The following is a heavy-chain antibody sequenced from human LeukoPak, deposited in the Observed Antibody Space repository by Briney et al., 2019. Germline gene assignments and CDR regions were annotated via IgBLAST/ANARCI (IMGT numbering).Heavy chain of an antibody. V-gene: IGHV3-33*01. CDR2: IWYDGRTK. CDR1: GFIFSNYG. CDR3: ARSETTVTYFDY. D-gene: IGHD4-17*01. J-gene: IGHJ4*02. Sequence: GGSLRLSCEVSGFIFSNYGMHWVRQAPGKGLEWVALIWYDGRTKFHADSVKGRFTISRDNSANILYLQMSSLRVEDTAVYYCARSETTVTYFDYWGQGTLVTASP.